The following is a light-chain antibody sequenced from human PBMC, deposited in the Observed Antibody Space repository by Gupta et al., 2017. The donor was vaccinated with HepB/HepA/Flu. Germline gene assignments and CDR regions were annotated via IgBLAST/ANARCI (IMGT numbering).Light chain of an antibody. Sequence: SALTQPRSVSGSPGQSVTVSCTGPSSDVGAYNYVSWYQQHPDKAPKLLIYDVTKRPSGVPDRFSGSKSGNTASLTISGLQAEDEAEYYCCSYAGSYTEVFGTGTKVTV. CDR2: DVT. CDR1: SSDVGAYNY. V-gene: IGLV2-11*01. CDR3: CSYAGSYTEV. J-gene: IGLJ1*01.